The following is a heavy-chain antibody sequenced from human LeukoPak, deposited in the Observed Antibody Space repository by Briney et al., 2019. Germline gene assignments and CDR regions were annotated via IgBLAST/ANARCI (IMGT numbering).Heavy chain of an antibody. Sequence: TLSLTCAVSGGSISSGGYSWSWIRQPPGKGLEWIGYIYHSGSTYYNPSLKSRVTISVDRSKNQFSLKLSSVTAADTAVYYCARSIAAAGTFDYWGQGTLVTVSS. V-gene: IGHV4-30-2*01. CDR2: IYHSGST. D-gene: IGHD6-13*01. CDR3: ARSIAAAGTFDY. CDR1: GGSISSGGYS. J-gene: IGHJ4*02.